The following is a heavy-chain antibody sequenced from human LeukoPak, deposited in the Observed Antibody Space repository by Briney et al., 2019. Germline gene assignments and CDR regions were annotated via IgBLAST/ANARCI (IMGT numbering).Heavy chain of an antibody. D-gene: IGHD2-2*01. Sequence: SETLSLTCTVSGGSISSSSYYWGWIRQPPGKGLEWIGSIYYSGSTYYNPSLKSRVTISVDTSKNQFSLKLSSVTAADTAVYYCARSRRVPAATFGFIRSYYYYYMDVWGKGTTVTVSS. CDR2: IYYSGST. V-gene: IGHV4-39*07. J-gene: IGHJ6*03. CDR1: GGSISSSSYY. CDR3: ARSRRVPAATFGFIRSYYYYYMDV.